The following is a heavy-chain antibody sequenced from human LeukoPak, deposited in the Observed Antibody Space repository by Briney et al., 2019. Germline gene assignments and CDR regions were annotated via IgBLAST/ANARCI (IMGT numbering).Heavy chain of an antibody. CDR2: IIPIFGTA. J-gene: IGHJ2*01. D-gene: IGHD3-22*01. CDR1: GGTFTSYA. Sequence: SVKVSCKASGGTFTSYAISWVRHAPGQRLEWGGGIIPIFGTANYAQKFQGRVTITADKSTSTAYMELSSLRSEDTAVYYCARDRDSSGHYWYFDLWGRGTLVTVSS. V-gene: IGHV1-69*06. CDR3: ARDRDSSGHYWYFDL.